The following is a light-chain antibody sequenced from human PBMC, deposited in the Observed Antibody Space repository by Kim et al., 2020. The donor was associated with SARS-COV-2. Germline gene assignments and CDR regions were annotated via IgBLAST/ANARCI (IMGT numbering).Light chain of an antibody. Sequence: SPGERATLSCRASQSVGNYLAWYQQKPGQAPRLLIYDVSSRATGIPARFSGSGSGTDFTLTISSLEPEDFAVYYCQQRSNWPPLTFGGGTKVDIK. J-gene: IGKJ4*01. CDR3: QQRSNWPPLT. CDR2: DVS. V-gene: IGKV3-11*01. CDR1: QSVGNY.